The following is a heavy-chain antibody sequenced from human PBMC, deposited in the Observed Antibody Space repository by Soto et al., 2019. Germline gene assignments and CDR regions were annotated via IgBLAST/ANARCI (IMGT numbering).Heavy chain of an antibody. J-gene: IGHJ4*02. CDR2: ISGGGDTT. D-gene: IGHD3-10*01. V-gene: IGHV3-23*01. CDR3: AKGRGGSGSLTPRVDF. CDR1: GFTFNNYA. Sequence: EVQLLESGGGLVQPGGSLRLSCAASGFTFNNYAMTWVRQAHGKGLEWVSAISGGGDTTSYADSVKGRFTVSRDGSKNTLYLQMSSLRAEDTALYYCAKGRGGSGSLTPRVDFWGQGTLVTVSS.